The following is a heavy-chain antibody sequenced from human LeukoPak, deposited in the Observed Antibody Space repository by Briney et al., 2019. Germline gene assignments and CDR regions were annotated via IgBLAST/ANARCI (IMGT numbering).Heavy chain of an antibody. D-gene: IGHD2-15*01. V-gene: IGHV3-21*01. CDR2: ISSSSSYI. Sequence: PGGSLRLSCAASGFTFSSYSMNWVRQAPGKGLEWVSSISSSSSYIYYADSVKSRFTISRDNAKNSLYLQMNSLRAEDTAVYYCARVLGAYCSGGSCYSRLIYYFDYWGQGTLVTVSS. CDR1: GFTFSSYS. J-gene: IGHJ4*02. CDR3: ARVLGAYCSGGSCYSRLIYYFDY.